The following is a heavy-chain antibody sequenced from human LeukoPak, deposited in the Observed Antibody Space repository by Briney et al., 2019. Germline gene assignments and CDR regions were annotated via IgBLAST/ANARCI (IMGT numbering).Heavy chain of an antibody. D-gene: IGHD2-2*01. Sequence: SETLSLTCTVSGGSISPYYWSWIRQPPGKGLEWVGYIYYSGSTNYNPSLKSRVTISVDTSKHQFPLRLSSVTAADTAVYYCARARGYCSSTSCSLDFGYWGQGTLVTVSS. CDR2: IYYSGST. J-gene: IGHJ4*02. CDR1: GGSISPYY. V-gene: IGHV4-59*01. CDR3: ARARGYCSSTSCSLDFGY.